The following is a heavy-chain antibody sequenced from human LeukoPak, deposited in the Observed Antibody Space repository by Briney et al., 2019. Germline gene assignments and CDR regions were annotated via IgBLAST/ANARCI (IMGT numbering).Heavy chain of an antibody. CDR2: IYYSGTT. Sequence: SETLSLTXTVSGGSISSYYWSWIRQPSGKGLEWIGYIYYSGTTNYNPSLKSRVTISVDTSKNQFSLKLSSVTAADTAVYYCAREGSSGWYNYWGQGTLVTVSS. CDR3: AREGSSGWYNY. CDR1: GGSISSYY. J-gene: IGHJ4*02. V-gene: IGHV4-59*01. D-gene: IGHD6-19*01.